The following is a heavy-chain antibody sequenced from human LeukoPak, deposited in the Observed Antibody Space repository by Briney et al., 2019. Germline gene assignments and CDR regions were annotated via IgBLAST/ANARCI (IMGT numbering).Heavy chain of an antibody. D-gene: IGHD5-12*01. CDR1: GYTFTSYG. J-gene: IGHJ4*02. CDR3: ARGPPPYSGYGPV. V-gene: IGHV1-18*01. CDR2: ISAYNGNT. Sequence: ASVTVSCEASGYTFTSYGISWVRQAPGQGLEGMGWISAYNGNTNNAQKLKGRVTMTTDTSTSTAYIELRSLRSDDTAVYYCARGPPPYSGYGPVWGQGTLVTVSS.